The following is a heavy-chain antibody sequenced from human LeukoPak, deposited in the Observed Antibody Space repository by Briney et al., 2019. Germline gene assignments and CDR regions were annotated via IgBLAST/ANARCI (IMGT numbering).Heavy chain of an antibody. J-gene: IGHJ6*03. Sequence: ASVKVSCKASGYTFTGNYVHWVRQAPGQGLEWMGWINPNSGGTNYAQKFQGRVTVTTDTSISTAYMELSRLRSDDTAVYYCARAPTFEYCTTTSCYYMDVWGKGTTITVSS. D-gene: IGHD2-2*01. CDR2: INPNSGGT. CDR3: ARAPTFEYCTTTSCYYMDV. V-gene: IGHV1-2*02. CDR1: GYTFTGNY.